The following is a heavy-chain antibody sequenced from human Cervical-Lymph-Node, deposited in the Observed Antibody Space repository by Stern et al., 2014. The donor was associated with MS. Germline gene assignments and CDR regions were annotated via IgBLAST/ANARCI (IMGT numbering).Heavy chain of an antibody. Sequence: EVQLLESGGGLVQPGGSLRLSCAASGFTFSTYAFSWVRQAPGQGLEWVSSIMDRGVDTYYADSVKGRFTISRDNSKSMLYLEMQSLRAEDTAVYHCAKDLGRGFVVVPLYGLDVWGQGTTVTVSS. CDR3: AKDLGRGFVVVPLYGLDV. CDR1: GFTFSTYA. D-gene: IGHD2-2*01. CDR2: IMDRGVDT. V-gene: IGHV3-23*01. J-gene: IGHJ6*02.